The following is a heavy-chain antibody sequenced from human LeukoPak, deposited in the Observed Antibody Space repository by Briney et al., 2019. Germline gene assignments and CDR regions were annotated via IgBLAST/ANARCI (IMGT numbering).Heavy chain of an antibody. Sequence: AGGSLRLSCAASGFTFSSYAMHWVRLAPGKGLEWVSYIGTSSGTISYADSVKGRFTISRDDAKNSLYLQMNSLRDEDTAVYYCARDRDWGFDYWGQGTLVTVSP. CDR3: ARDRDWGFDY. CDR2: IGTSSGTI. CDR1: GFTFSSYA. D-gene: IGHD7-27*01. J-gene: IGHJ4*02. V-gene: IGHV3-48*02.